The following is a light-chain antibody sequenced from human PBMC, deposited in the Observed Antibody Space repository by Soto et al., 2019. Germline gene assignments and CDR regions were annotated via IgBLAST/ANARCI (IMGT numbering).Light chain of an antibody. J-gene: IGKJ1*01. CDR1: QSVSSSY. V-gene: IGKV3-20*01. CDR2: GAS. Sequence: EIVLTQSPGTLSFSPGERATLSCRASQSVSSSYLVWYQQKPGQAHTLLIYGASTRATGIPDRFSGSGSVTDFTLTISRLEPEDFAVYYCQQYGNSPWTFGQGTKVEI. CDR3: QQYGNSPWT.